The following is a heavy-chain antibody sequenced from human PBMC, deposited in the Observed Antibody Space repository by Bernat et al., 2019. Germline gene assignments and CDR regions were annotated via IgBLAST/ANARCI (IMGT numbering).Heavy chain of an antibody. D-gene: IGHD3-3*01. Sequence: EVQLVESGGGLVKPGGSLRLSCAASGFTFSNAWMSWVRQAPGKGLEWVGRIKSKTDGGTTDYAAPVKGRFTISRDDSKNTLYLQMNSLKTEDTAVYYCTTITYYDFWSGSPIPDAFDIWGQGTMATVSS. CDR2: IKSKTDGGTT. CDR1: GFTFSNAW. CDR3: TTITYYDFWSGSPIPDAFDI. V-gene: IGHV3-15*01. J-gene: IGHJ3*02.